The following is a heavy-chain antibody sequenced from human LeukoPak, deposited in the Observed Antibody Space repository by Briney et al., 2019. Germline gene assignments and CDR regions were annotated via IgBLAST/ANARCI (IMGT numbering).Heavy chain of an antibody. J-gene: IGHJ4*02. CDR1: GFTFSSYS. D-gene: IGHD3-16*02. CDR3: ASVITFGGVIVAFDY. CDR2: ISSSSSYI. V-gene: IGHV3-21*01. Sequence: GGSLRLSCAASGFTFSSYSMNWVRQAPGKGLEWVSSISSSSSYIYHADSVKGRFTISRDNAKNSLYLQMNSLRAEDTAVYYCASVITFGGVIVAFDYWGQGTLVTVSS.